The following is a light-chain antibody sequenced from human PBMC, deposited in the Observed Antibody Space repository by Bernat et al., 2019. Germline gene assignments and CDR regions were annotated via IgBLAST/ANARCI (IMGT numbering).Light chain of an antibody. V-gene: IGLV2-14*03. CDR2: DVS. CDR1: SIDVGAYYY. Sequence: QSALPQPACVSGSPGQSITLSCTGTSIDVGAYYYVSWYQQHPGRAPKPMIFDVSNRPSGVSDRFTGPTSGNTASLTLPGLGPGDQADYYCSVVSTTSTPGVSGGGTRLTVL. CDR3: SVVSTTSTPGV. J-gene: IGLJ3*02.